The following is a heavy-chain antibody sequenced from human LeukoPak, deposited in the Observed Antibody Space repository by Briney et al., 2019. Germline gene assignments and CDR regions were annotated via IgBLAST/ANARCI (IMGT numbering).Heavy chain of an antibody. V-gene: IGHV4-39*07. CDR3: ARGEWDALGDAFDI. CDR2: VFYSEIT. D-gene: IGHD3-16*01. J-gene: IGHJ3*02. Sequence: SETLSLTCTVSGGSISSSVYYWVWIRQPPGKGLEWIGSVFYSEITYYNPSLKSRVTMSVDTSKNQFSLNLSSVTAADTAVYYCARGEWDALGDAFDIWGQGTMVTVSS. CDR1: GGSISSSVYY.